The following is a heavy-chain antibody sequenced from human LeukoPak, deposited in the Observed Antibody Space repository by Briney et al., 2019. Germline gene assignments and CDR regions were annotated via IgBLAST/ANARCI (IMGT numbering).Heavy chain of an antibody. Sequence: GGSLRLSCAASGFTFSSHAMSWVRQAPGKGLEWVSAISGSGGSTIYYADSVKGRFTISRDNAKNSLYLQMNSLRAEDTAVYYCARFSVVPAARYYYYGMDVWGQGTTVTVSS. CDR2: ISGSGGSTI. V-gene: IGHV3-23*01. CDR3: ARFSVVPAARYYYYGMDV. CDR1: GFTFSSHA. D-gene: IGHD2-2*01. J-gene: IGHJ6*02.